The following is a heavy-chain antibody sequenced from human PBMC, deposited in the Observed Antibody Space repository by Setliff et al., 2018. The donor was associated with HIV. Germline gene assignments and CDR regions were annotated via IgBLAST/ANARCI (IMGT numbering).Heavy chain of an antibody. CDR3: ARVPSSGWYGGHHYMDV. D-gene: IGHD6-19*01. V-gene: IGHV4-59*11. Sequence: LSLTCTVSGASISSHYWTWIRQPPGKGLEWIGNIHYTGSTNYNPSLKSRVTISGGSSKKQFSLVLSSVTAADTAVYYCARVPSSGWYGGHHYMDVWGKGATVTVSS. J-gene: IGHJ6*03. CDR1: GASISSHY. CDR2: IHYTGST.